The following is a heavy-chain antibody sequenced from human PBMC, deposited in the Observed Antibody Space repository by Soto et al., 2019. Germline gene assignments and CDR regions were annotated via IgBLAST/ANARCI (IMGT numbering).Heavy chain of an antibody. Sequence: SETLSLTCTVSGGSISSSSYYWGWIRQPPGKGLEWIGSIYYSGSTYYNPSLKSRVTISVDTSKNQFSLKLSSVTAADTAVYYCASEPGIAVAGNFGYWGQGTLVTVSS. CDR1: GGSISSSSYY. V-gene: IGHV4-39*01. CDR3: ASEPGIAVAGNFGY. CDR2: IYYSGST. J-gene: IGHJ4*02. D-gene: IGHD6-19*01.